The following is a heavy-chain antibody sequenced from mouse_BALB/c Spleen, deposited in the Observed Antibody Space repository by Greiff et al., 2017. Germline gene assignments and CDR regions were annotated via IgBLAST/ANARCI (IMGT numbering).Heavy chain of an antibody. CDR3: ARGGYEPSFAY. V-gene: IGHV5-17*02. Sequence: EVQLVESGGGLVQPGGSRKLSCAASGFTFSSFGMHWVRQAPEKGLEWVAYISSGSSTIYYADTVKGRFTISRDNPKNTLFLQMTSLRSEDTAMYYCARGGYEPSFAYWGQGTLVTVSA. CDR1: GFTFSSFG. J-gene: IGHJ3*01. D-gene: IGHD2-2*01. CDR2: ISSGSSTI.